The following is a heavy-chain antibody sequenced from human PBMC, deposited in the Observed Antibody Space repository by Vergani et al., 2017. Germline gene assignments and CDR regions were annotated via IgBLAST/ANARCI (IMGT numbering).Heavy chain of an antibody. V-gene: IGHV4-34*02. J-gene: IGHJ4*02. CDR2: IYRTGRT. D-gene: IGHD3-9*01. CDR1: GESFSSFY. Sequence: QVQLQQWGAGVVKPSGTLSLTCAVFGESFSSFYWSWIRQPPGKGLEWIGSIYRTGRTHFNPSLKSRVTISVDTSNNHFSLRLNSLTAADTAVYYCARRSGIVYDIFSGTQYFFDFWGQGTLVTVSS. CDR3: ARRSGIVYDIFSGTQYFFDF.